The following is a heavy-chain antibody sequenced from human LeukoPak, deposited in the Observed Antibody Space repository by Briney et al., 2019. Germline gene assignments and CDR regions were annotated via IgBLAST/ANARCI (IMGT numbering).Heavy chain of an antibody. V-gene: IGHV3-9*01. Sequence: GGSLRLSCAASGFTFDEYAMHWVRQAPGKGLEWVSGISWNSGSIGYADSVKGRFTISRDNAKNSLYLQMNSLRAEDTALYYCVKDIRRRQRGTDSDYWGQGTLVTVSS. J-gene: IGHJ4*02. CDR2: ISWNSGSI. CDR3: VKDIRRRQRGTDSDY. D-gene: IGHD3/OR15-3a*01. CDR1: GFTFDEYA.